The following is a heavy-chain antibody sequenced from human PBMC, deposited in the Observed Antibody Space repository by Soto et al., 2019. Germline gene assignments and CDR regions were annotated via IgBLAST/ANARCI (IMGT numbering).Heavy chain of an antibody. D-gene: IGHD6-25*01. Sequence: QVQLQESGPGLVKPSETLSLTCTVSGGSISSYYWSWIRQPPGKGLEWIGYIYYSGSTNYNHSLKSLVTISVDTPKNQFYPKLSSVTAADTALYYCESPDGGSCGWDNWCDPWGQGTLVTVSS. CDR3: ESPDGGSCGWDNWCDP. CDR1: GGSISSYY. J-gene: IGHJ5*02. CDR2: IYYSGST. V-gene: IGHV4-59*01.